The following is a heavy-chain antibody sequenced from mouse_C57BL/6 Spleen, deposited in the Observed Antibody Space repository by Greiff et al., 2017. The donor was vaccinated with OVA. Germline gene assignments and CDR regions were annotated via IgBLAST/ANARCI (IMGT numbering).Heavy chain of an antibody. CDR2: ISPGGGYT. CDR1: GYTFTNYW. D-gene: IGHD2-4*01. Sequence: QVQLQQSGAELVRPGTSVKMSCKASGYTFTNYWIGWAKQRPGHGLEWIGDISPGGGYTNYNEKFKGKATLTADKSSSTAYMQFSSLTSEDSAIYYCARRGDYDDWYFDVWGTGTTVTVSS. V-gene: IGHV1-63*01. J-gene: IGHJ1*03. CDR3: ARRGDYDDWYFDV.